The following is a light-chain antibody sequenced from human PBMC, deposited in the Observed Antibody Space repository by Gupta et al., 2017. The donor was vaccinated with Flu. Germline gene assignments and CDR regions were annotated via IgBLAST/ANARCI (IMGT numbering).Light chain of an antibody. V-gene: IGKV4-1*01. Sequence: DIVMTQSPDSLAVSLGERATINCKSSQSVLYSSNNKNYLAWYQQKPRQPPKLLIYWASTRESGVPDRFSGSGSGTDFTLTISSLQAEDVAVYYCQQYYSNPGTFGQGTKLEIK. J-gene: IGKJ2*02. CDR1: QSVLYSSNNKNY. CDR2: WAS. CDR3: QQYYSNPGT.